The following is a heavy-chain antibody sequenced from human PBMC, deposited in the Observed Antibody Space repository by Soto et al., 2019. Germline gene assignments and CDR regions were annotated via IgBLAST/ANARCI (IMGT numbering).Heavy chain of an antibody. CDR1: GFPFSSYS. V-gene: IGHV3-21*01. J-gene: IGHJ2*01. D-gene: IGHD2-15*01. CDR3: ARDPSALVVVVAATRYFDL. Sequence: GGSLRLSCAASGFPFSSYSMNWVRQAPGKGLEWVSSISSSSSYIYYADSVKGRFTISRDNAKNSLYLQMNSLRAEDTAVYYCARDPSALVVVVAATRYFDLWGRGTLVTVSS. CDR2: ISSSSSYI.